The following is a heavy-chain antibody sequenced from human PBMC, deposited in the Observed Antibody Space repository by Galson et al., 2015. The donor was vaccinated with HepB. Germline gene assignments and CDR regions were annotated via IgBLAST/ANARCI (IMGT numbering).Heavy chain of an antibody. Sequence: SVKVSCKASGYTFTSYAMHWVRQAPGQRLEWMGWINAGNGNTKYSQKFQGRVTITRDTSASTAYMELSSLRSEDTAVYYCARDRSVGFLEWLPLGRFDYWGQGTLVTVSS. J-gene: IGHJ4*02. CDR1: GYTFTSYA. CDR2: INAGNGNT. D-gene: IGHD3-3*01. CDR3: ARDRSVGFLEWLPLGRFDY. V-gene: IGHV1-3*01.